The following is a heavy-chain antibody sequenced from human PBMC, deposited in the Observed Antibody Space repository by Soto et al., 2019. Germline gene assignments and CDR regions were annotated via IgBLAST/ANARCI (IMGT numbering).Heavy chain of an antibody. V-gene: IGHV4-39*01. J-gene: IGHJ3*01. CDR2: IYYSEST. CDR1: GDSISSSGSY. D-gene: IGHD6-13*01. CDR3: ARLTSSSWAGAYDL. Sequence: LQLQESGPGLVKPSETLSLTCSVSGDSISSSGSYWAWIRQPPGKGLEWIGSIYYSESTYYNPSLKSPVTISVDTSKNQFSLNLRSVTAADTAIYYCARLTSSSWAGAYDLWGQGTMVTVSS.